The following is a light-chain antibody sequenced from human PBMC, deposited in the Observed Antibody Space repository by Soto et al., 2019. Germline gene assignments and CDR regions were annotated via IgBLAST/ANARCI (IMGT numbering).Light chain of an antibody. J-gene: IGKJ5*01. CDR2: DAS. CDR3: QQYDDLPIT. Sequence: IHMTQSPSSLSASVGDTVTIACQAIQDIDNFLNWYQQKPGKPPKLLIDDASNLATGVPSRFSGRGYGTDFNFTISSLQTEDVATYYCQQYDDLPITFGQGTRLEI. V-gene: IGKV1-33*01. CDR1: QDIDNF.